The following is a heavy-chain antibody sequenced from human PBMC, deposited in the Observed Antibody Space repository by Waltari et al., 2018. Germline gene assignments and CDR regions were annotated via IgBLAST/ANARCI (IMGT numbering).Heavy chain of an antibody. D-gene: IGHD3-10*01. J-gene: IGHJ4*02. CDR2: IYTTGST. CDR1: GGSISSDRHY. V-gene: IGHV4-61*09. Sequence: QVQLQESGPGLVKPSQTLSLTCPVSGGSISSDRHYWSWIRQPAGKGLEWVGYIYTTGSTNYNPSLKSRVTISIDTSKNQFSLKLTSVTAADTAVYYCARSPSGPRGYWGQGTLVTVSS. CDR3: ARSPSGPRGY.